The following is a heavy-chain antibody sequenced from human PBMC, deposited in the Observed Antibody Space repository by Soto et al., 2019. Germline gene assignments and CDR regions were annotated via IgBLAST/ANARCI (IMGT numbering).Heavy chain of an antibody. CDR1: GFTFSSYG. J-gene: IGHJ4*02. CDR3: ARGGRLSPFDY. V-gene: IGHV3-33*01. D-gene: IGHD3-16*02. CDR2: IWYDGSNK. Sequence: GGSLRLSCAASGFTFSSYGMHWVRQAPGKGLEWVAVIWYDGSNKYYADSVKGRFTISRDNSKNTLYLQMNSLRAEDTAVYYCARGGRLSPFDYWGQGTLVTVSS.